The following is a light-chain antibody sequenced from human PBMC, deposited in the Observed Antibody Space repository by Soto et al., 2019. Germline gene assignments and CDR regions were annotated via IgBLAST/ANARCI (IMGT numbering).Light chain of an antibody. Sequence: DIVMTQSPDSLAVSLGERAIINCKSSQSVLSSSNNKSYLAWYQQRPRQPPKLLFYWASTRESGVPERFSGAGSGTDFTLTISGLQAEDVAVYYCQQYYSRRSFGQGSKLEIK. CDR1: QSVLSSSNNKSY. CDR3: QQYYSRRS. V-gene: IGKV4-1*01. CDR2: WAS. J-gene: IGKJ2*03.